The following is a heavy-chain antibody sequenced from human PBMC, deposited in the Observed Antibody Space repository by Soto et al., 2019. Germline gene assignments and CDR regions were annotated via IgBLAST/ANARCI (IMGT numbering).Heavy chain of an antibody. CDR2: TNAGNGNT. D-gene: IGHD3-22*01. J-gene: IGHJ6*02. CDR1: GYSFTRYS. Sequence: ASVKVSCKASGYSFTRYSIHWVRQAPGQSLEWMGWTNAGNGNTKYSQKFQGRVTITRDTSASTAYMELSSLRSEDRSVYYCGRDSKWDDTSVGMDVWGQGTKVTV. CDR3: GRDSKWDDTSVGMDV. V-gene: IGHV1-3*01.